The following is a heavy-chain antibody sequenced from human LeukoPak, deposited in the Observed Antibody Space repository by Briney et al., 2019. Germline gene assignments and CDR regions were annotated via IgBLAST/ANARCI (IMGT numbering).Heavy chain of an antibody. CDR3: ARVVVVPPTAQYFDY. J-gene: IGHJ4*02. D-gene: IGHD2-15*01. CDR1: GFTFRSYA. CDR2: ISGSGDST. V-gene: IGHV3-23*01. Sequence: GGSLRLSCAASGFTFRSYAMSWVRQAPGKGLEWVSGISGSGDSTYYAVSVKGRFTISRDSSKNTVYLQMNSLRAEGTAVYYCARVVVVPPTAQYFDYWGQGTLVTVPS.